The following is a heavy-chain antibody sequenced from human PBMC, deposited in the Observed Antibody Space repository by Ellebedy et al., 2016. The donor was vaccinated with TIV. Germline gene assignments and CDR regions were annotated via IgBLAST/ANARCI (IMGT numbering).Heavy chain of an antibody. Sequence: AASVKVSCKASGYTFTSYYMHLVRQAPGQGLEWMGIINPTAGSTSSAQKFQGRVTMTSDTSTRTGYMELSSLRSEDTAVYYCARAPSVDPHMDVWGQGTTVTVSS. CDR2: INPTAGST. J-gene: IGHJ6*02. V-gene: IGHV1-46*01. CDR1: GYTFTSYY. D-gene: IGHD6-19*01. CDR3: ARAPSVDPHMDV.